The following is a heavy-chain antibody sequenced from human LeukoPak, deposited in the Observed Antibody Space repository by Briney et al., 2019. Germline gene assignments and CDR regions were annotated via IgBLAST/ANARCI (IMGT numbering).Heavy chain of an antibody. V-gene: IGHV1-69*13. J-gene: IGHJ5*02. Sequence: ASVKVSCKASGGTFSSYAISWVRQAPGQGLEWMGGIIPIFGTANYAQKFQGRVTITADESTSTAYMELSSLRSEDTAVYYCARHLFSRNWFDPWGQGTLVTVSS. CDR1: GGTFSSYA. D-gene: IGHD2/OR15-2a*01. CDR3: ARHLFSRNWFDP. CDR2: IIPIFGTA.